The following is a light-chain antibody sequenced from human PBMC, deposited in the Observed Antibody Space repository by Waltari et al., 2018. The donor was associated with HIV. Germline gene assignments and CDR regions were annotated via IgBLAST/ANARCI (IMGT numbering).Light chain of an antibody. Sequence: DIQMTQSPSTLSASVGDTVTITCRASQFINTWLAWYQQKPGQAPKLLIYKASILESGVSSRFSGSGSGTEFTLTISSLQPDDFATYYCQQYHNYLTFGGGTRVEIK. V-gene: IGKV1-5*03. CDR1: QFINTW. CDR2: KAS. J-gene: IGKJ4*01. CDR3: QQYHNYLT.